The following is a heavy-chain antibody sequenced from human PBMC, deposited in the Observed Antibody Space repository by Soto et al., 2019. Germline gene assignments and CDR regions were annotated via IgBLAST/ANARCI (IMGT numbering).Heavy chain of an antibody. D-gene: IGHD2-2*01. CDR1: GGSISSNSHY. Sequence: SETLSLTCTVSGGSISSNSHYWGWIRQHPGKGLEWIGYIYHSGSTYYNPSLKSRVTISVDRSKNQFSLKLSSVTAADTAVYYCARVPDRWGQGTLVTVS. CDR3: ARVPDR. CDR2: IYHSGST. J-gene: IGHJ5*02. V-gene: IGHV4-39*07.